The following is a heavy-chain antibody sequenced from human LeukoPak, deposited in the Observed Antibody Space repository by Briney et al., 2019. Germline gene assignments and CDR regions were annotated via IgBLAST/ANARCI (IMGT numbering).Heavy chain of an antibody. CDR2: IIPIFGTA. Sequence: SVKVSCKASGGTFSSYSISWVRQAPGQGLEWMGGIIPIFGTANYAQKFQGRVTITADESTSTAYMELSSLRSEDTAVYYCARGSSHYDILTGPGSNPAEDYFDYWGQGTLVTVSS. CDR3: ARGSSHYDILTGPGSNPAEDYFDY. J-gene: IGHJ4*02. V-gene: IGHV1-69*13. CDR1: GGTFSSYS. D-gene: IGHD3-9*01.